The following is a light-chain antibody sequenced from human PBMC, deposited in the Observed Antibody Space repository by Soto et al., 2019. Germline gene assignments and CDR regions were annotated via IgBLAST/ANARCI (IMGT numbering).Light chain of an antibody. CDR2: DAS. CDR3: QQSYNSPPT. Sequence: DIQMSQSPSSLSASVGDRVTIACQASQGIRNYLNWYQQKPGKAPKLLIYDASNLETGVPSRFSGSGSGTDFTCTISSQQPEGIATYHCQQSYNSPPTFGRGTDVEI. V-gene: IGKV1-33*01. CDR1: QGIRNY. J-gene: IGKJ4*02.